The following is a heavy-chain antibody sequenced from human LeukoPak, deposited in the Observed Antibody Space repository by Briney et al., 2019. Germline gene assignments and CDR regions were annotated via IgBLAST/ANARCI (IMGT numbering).Heavy chain of an antibody. J-gene: IGHJ4*02. CDR3: ARRAAALDS. V-gene: IGHV4-59*12. CDR2: FHHSGNT. Sequence: PSEALSLTCSVSGASISRYYWSWIRQPPGKGLEWIGYFHHSGNTNYSPSLSSRITMSVDTSKNQFSLRLNSVTAADTAIYYCARRAAALDSWGQGTLVTVSS. CDR1: GASISRYY. D-gene: IGHD6-13*01.